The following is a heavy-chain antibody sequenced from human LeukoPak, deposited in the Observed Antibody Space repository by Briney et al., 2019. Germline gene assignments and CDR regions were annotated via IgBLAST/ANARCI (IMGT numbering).Heavy chain of an antibody. CDR1: GYSISTGYY. J-gene: IGHJ5*02. CDR2: FYHGGST. CDR3: ARKSLRIGSNNWFDP. Sequence: SETLSLTCTVSGYSISTGYYWDWIRQPPGKGLEWIGTFYHGGSTYYNPSLKSRVTISVDTSKNQFSLNLTSVTAADTAVYFCARKSLRIGSNNWFDPWGQGTLVTVSS. V-gene: IGHV4-38-2*02. D-gene: IGHD2-21*01.